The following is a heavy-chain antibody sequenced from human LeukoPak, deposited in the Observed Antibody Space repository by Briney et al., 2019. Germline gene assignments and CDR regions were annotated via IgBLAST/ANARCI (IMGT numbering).Heavy chain of an antibody. D-gene: IGHD6-19*01. Sequence: SETLSLTCTVSGGSISSYYWSWIRQPPGKGLEWIGYIYYSGSTNYSPSLKSRVTISVDTSKNQFSLKLSSVTAADTAIYYCARRAYSSGWYYFDYWGQGTLVTVSS. CDR3: ARRAYSSGWYYFDY. CDR1: GGSISSYY. V-gene: IGHV4-59*01. J-gene: IGHJ4*02. CDR2: IYYSGST.